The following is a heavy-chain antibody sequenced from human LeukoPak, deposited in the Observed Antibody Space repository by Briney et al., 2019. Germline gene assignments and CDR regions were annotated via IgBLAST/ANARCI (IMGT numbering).Heavy chain of an antibody. Sequence: SETLSLTCTVSGGSISSSSYYWGWIRQPPGTGLEWIGSIYYSGSTYYNPSLKSRVTISVDTSKNQFSLKLSSVTAADTAVYYCARNFGVAHDAFDIWGQGTMVTVSS. D-gene: IGHD3-3*01. J-gene: IGHJ3*02. CDR1: GGSISSSSYY. CDR3: ARNFGVAHDAFDI. V-gene: IGHV4-39*01. CDR2: IYYSGST.